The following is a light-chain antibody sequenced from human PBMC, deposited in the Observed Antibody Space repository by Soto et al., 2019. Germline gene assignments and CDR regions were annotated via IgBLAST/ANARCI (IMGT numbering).Light chain of an antibody. Sequence: DIQMTQSPSTLSASVGERVTSTCRASQSISVWLAWYQQKPGKAPKLLIYKASSLESGVPSRSSGSASGREFTLTISSLQPDDFATYYCQKSNSYSRTFGQGTKVEIK. CDR1: QSISVW. CDR2: KAS. V-gene: IGKV1-5*03. CDR3: QKSNSYSRT. J-gene: IGKJ1*01.